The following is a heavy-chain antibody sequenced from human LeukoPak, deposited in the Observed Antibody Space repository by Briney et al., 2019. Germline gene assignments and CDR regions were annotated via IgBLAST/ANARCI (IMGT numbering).Heavy chain of an antibody. J-gene: IGHJ4*02. CDR3: ARRYYYNLGSFPFDF. Sequence: SETLSLTCAVSGGPFSGYFWSWIRQSSGKGLEWIGEIHNSGTTNYNPSLNSRVTISEDTSKNQFYLNPSSVTAADTAVYYCARRYYYNLGSFPFDFWGQGTLVTVSS. CDR2: IHNSGTT. D-gene: IGHD3-10*01. CDR1: GGPFSGYF. V-gene: IGHV4-34*01.